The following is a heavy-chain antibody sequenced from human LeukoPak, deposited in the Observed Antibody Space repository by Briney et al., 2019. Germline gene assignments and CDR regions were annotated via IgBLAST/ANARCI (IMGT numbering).Heavy chain of an antibody. CDR2: INPSGGST. CDR1: GYTFTSYY. Sequence: ASVKVSCKASGYTFTSYYMHWVRQAPGQGLEWMGIINPSGGSTSYAQKFQGRVTMARDTSTSTVYMELSSLRSEDTAVYYCARMHTGQDAFDIWGQGTMVTVSS. V-gene: IGHV1-46*01. CDR3: ARMHTGQDAFDI. D-gene: IGHD1-14*01. J-gene: IGHJ3*02.